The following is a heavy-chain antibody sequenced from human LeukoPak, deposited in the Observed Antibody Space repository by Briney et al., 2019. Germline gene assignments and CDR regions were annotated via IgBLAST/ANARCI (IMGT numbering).Heavy chain of an antibody. CDR1: GGSIGSYY. V-gene: IGHV4-59*01. D-gene: IGHD3-22*01. CDR3: ARESRTSGYSNFYFDY. Sequence: SETLSLTCTVSGGSIGSYYWSWIRQPPGEGLEWMGYIYYSGSTNYNPSLKSRVTISVDTSKNQFSLKLSSVTAADTAVYYCARESRTSGYSNFYFDYWGQGTLVTVSS. CDR2: IYYSGST. J-gene: IGHJ4*02.